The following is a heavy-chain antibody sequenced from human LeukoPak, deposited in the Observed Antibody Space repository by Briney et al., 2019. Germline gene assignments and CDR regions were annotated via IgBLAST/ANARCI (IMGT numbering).Heavy chain of an antibody. D-gene: IGHD4-17*01. J-gene: IGHJ6*03. CDR2: ITLSSSSI. Sequence: GGSLRLSCAASGFNFNNYNMNWVRQAPGKGLEWVSYITLSSSSIYYADSVKGRFTISRDNAKNSLYLQMNSLRAEDTAVYYCAREDTTVTTRENYYYYYMDVWGKGTTVTVSS. V-gene: IGHV3-48*01. CDR1: GFNFNNYN. CDR3: AREDTTVTTRENYYYYYMDV.